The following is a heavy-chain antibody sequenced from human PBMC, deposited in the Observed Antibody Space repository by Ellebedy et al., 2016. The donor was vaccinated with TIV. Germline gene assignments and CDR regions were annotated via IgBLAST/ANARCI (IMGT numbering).Heavy chain of an antibody. CDR2: IYYSGST. CDR1: GGSISSSSYY. CDR3: ARGGSVAGRPNYFDY. D-gene: IGHD6-19*01. V-gene: IGHV4-39*06. Sequence: SETLSLTCTVSGGSISSSSYYWGWIRQPPGKGLEWIGSIYYSGSTYYNPSLKSRVTISLDTSKKQFALKMTSVTAADTAVYYCARGGSVAGRPNYFDYWGRGTPVTVSS. J-gene: IGHJ4*02.